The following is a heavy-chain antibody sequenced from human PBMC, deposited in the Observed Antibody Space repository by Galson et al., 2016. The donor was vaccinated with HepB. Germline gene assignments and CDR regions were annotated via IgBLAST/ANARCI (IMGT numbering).Heavy chain of an antibody. CDR1: GYTFTSYY. CDR3: ARDGVNGGGDY. J-gene: IGHJ4*02. CDR2: INPTGGST. V-gene: IGHV1-46*03. Sequence: SVKVSCKASGYTFTSYYMHWVRQAPGQGLEWMGIINPTGGSTTSAQKFQGRVTMTRDTSTSTLYMELSSLRSEDTAVYYCARDGVNGGGDYWGQGTLVTVSS. D-gene: IGHD1-1*01.